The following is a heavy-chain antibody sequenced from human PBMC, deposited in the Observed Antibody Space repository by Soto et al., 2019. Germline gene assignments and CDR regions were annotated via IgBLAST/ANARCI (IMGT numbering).Heavy chain of an antibody. D-gene: IGHD2-21*02. V-gene: IGHV1-69*01. CDR1: GGTFSSYA. J-gene: IGHJ6*02. CDR3: ARTYCGGDCYPLNDYYYGMDV. CDR2: IVPIFGTA. Sequence: QVQLVQSGAEVKKPGSSVKVSCKASGGTFSSYAISWVRLAPGQGLEWMGGIVPIFGTANYAQKFEGRVTITADESTSTAYMELSRLRSEDTAVYYCARTYCGGDCYPLNDYYYGMDVWGQGTKVTVSS.